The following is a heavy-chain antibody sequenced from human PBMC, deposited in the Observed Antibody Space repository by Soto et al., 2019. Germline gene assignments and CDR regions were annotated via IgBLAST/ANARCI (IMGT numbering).Heavy chain of an antibody. V-gene: IGHV4-28*01. J-gene: IGHJ3*02. CDR1: GYSITNVNW. CDR2: IVHSGTT. CDR3: ARSPYADALDI. Sequence: QVQLQESGPGLVKPSDTLSLTCAVSGYSITNVNWWAWIRQPPGKGLEWIGYIVHSGTTHYNPSLKSRVTMSVDTSKNQFSLKVDSLTAEDTAVYYCARSPYADALDIWGQGTMGTVSS. D-gene: IGHD2-2*01.